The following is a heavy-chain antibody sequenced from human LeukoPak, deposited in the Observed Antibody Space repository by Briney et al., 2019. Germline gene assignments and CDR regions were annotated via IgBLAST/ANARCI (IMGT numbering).Heavy chain of an antibody. CDR1: GFTFSSYG. V-gene: IGHV3-30*18. CDR3: AKDQAVAGYFDY. J-gene: IGHJ4*02. CDR2: ISYDGSNK. Sequence: GGSLRLSCAASGFTFSSYGMHWARQAPGKGLEWVAVISYDGSNKYYADSVKGRFTISRDNSKNTLYLQMNSLRAEDTAVYYCAKDQAVAGYFDYWGQGTLVTVSS. D-gene: IGHD6-19*01.